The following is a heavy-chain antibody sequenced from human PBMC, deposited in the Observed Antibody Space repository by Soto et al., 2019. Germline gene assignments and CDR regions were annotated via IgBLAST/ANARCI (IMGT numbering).Heavy chain of an antibody. CDR1: GGSISSNY. CDR2: VYNSGST. CDR3: ARYRREAVAGYTLDN. J-gene: IGHJ4*01. Sequence: LSLTCTVSGGSISSNYWTWIRQPPGKGLEWIGYVYNSGSTNYNPSLKSRVTISEDTSKSQFSLKVNSMTAADTAVYYCARYRREAVAGYTLDNWGQGILVTVS. D-gene: IGHD6-13*01. V-gene: IGHV4-59*01.